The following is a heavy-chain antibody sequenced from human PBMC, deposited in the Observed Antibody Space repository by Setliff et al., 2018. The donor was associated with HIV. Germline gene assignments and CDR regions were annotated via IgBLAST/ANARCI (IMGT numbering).Heavy chain of an antibody. CDR1: GFTFSSYG. Sequence: GGSLRLSCAASGFTFSSYGMHWVRQAPGKGLEWVAVIWYDGSNKYYADSVKGRFVISRDNSKNTVYLQMNRLRVEDTAVYYCARDQSIFAESAIMAARPRYYYGMDVWGHGTTVTVSS. V-gene: IGHV3-33*01. D-gene: IGHD6-6*01. CDR2: IWYDGSNK. CDR3: ARDQSIFAESAIMAARPRYYYGMDV. J-gene: IGHJ6*02.